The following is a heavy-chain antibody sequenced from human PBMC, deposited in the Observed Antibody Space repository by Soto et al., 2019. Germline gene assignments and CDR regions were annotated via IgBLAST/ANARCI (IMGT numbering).Heavy chain of an antibody. D-gene: IGHD3-22*01. CDR3: ASPDRRSHYDSGGAFDI. CDR2: ISAYNGNT. CDR1: GYTFTSYG. Sequence: QVQLVQSGAEVKKPGASVKVSCKASGYTFTSYGISWVRQAPGQGLEWMGWISAYNGNTNYAQKLQGRVTMTTDTSTSTAYMELRSLRSDDTAVYYCASPDRRSHYDSGGAFDIWGQGTMVTVSS. J-gene: IGHJ3*02. V-gene: IGHV1-18*01.